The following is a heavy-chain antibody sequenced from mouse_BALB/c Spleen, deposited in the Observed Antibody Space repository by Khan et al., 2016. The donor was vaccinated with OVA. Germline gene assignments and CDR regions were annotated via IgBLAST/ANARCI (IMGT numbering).Heavy chain of an antibody. CDR3: GRRNYFGDTFAY. J-gene: IGHJ3*01. V-gene: IGHV1-77*01. D-gene: IGHD1-2*01. CDR2: ISPGSGDT. Sequence: QIQLVQSGAELARPGASVKLSCKASGYTFTDYYINWVKQRTGQGLEWIGEISPGSGDTYYNEKFKGQATLTADKSSSTAYMQLSSLTSEASAVYVCGRRNYFGDTFAYWGQGTLVTVSA. CDR1: GYTFTDYY.